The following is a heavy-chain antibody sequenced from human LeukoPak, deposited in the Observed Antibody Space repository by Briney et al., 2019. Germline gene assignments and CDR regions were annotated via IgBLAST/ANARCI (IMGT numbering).Heavy chain of an antibody. J-gene: IGHJ4*02. CDR2: IRYGGSNK. D-gene: IGHD3-3*01. V-gene: IGHV3-30*02. Sequence: GGSLRLSCAASGFSFSRYDIHLVRQAPGKGLEWVSFIRYGGSNKNYADSVKGRFTISRDNFMSTVYLQMNSLRAEDTPVYYCAKDRQTITIFGVVNTPRANFDYWGQGTLVTVSS. CDR1: GFSFSRYD. CDR3: AKDRQTITIFGVVNTPRANFDY.